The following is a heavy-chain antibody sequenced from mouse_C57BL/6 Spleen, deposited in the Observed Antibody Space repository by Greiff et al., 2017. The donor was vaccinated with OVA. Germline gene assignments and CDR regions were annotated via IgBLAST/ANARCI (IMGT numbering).Heavy chain of an antibody. CDR2: ISGGGGNT. CDR3: ARKEIYDGYFYY. CDR1: GFTFSSYT. J-gene: IGHJ2*01. Sequence: EVQLVESGGGLVKPGGSLKLSCAASGFTFSSYTMSWVRQTPEKRLGWVATISGGGGNTYYPDSVKGRFTISRDNAKNTLYLQMSSLRSEDTALYYCARKEIYDGYFYYWGQGTTLTVSS. V-gene: IGHV5-9*01. D-gene: IGHD2-3*01.